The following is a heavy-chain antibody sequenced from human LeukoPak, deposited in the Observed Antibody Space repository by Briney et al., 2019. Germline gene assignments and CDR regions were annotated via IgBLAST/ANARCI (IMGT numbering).Heavy chain of an antibody. CDR1: GFTFSSYS. J-gene: IGHJ4*02. CDR2: ISSSSSYI. D-gene: IGHD6-19*01. V-gene: IGHV3-21*01. Sequence: GGSLRLSCAASGFTFSSYSMNWVRQAPGKGLEWVSSISSSSSYIYYADSVKGRFTISRDNAKNSLYLQMNSLRAEDTAVYYCARSSYSSGWYGLNWGQGTLVTVSS. CDR3: ARSSYSSGWYGLN.